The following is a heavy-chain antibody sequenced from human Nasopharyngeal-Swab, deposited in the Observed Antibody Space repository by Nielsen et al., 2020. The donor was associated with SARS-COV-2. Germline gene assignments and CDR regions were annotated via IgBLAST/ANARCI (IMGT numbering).Heavy chain of an antibody. CDR1: GGSISSYY. J-gene: IGHJ3*02. V-gene: IGHV4-59*01. D-gene: IGHD3-16*01. CDR2: IYYSGST. CDR3: ARAGVGGAFDI. Sequence: SETLSLTCTVSGGSISSYYWSWIRQPPGKGLAWIGSIYYSGSTNYNPSLKSRVTISVDTSKNKFSLKLSSVTAADTAVYYCARAGVGGAFDIWGQGTMVTVSS.